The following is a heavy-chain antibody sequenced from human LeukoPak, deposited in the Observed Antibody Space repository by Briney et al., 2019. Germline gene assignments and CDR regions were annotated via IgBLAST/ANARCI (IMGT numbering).Heavy chain of an antibody. CDR2: IYYSGST. J-gene: IGHJ6*03. Sequence: SETLSLTCTVSGGSISSYYWSWIRQPPGKGLEWIGYIYYSGSTYYNPSLKSRVTISVDTSKNQFSLKLSSVTAADTAVYYCARFEYSYGYDYYYYMDVWGKGTTVTVSS. CDR3: ARFEYSYGYDYYYYMDV. V-gene: IGHV4-59*12. D-gene: IGHD5-18*01. CDR1: GGSISSYY.